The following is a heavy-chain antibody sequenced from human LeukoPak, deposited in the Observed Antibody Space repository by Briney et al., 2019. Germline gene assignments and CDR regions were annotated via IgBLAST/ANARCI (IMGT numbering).Heavy chain of an antibody. V-gene: IGHV3-30*02. CDR3: AKDGGSDPDAFDI. Sequence: TGGSLRLSCAASGFTFNSYVMHWVRQAPGKGLEWVAFIRYDGGNKYYADSVKGRFTISRDNSKNTLYLQMNSLRAEDTAVYYCAKDGGSDPDAFDIWGQGTLVTVSS. CDR2: IRYDGGNK. J-gene: IGHJ3*02. CDR1: GFTFNSYV. D-gene: IGHD2-15*01.